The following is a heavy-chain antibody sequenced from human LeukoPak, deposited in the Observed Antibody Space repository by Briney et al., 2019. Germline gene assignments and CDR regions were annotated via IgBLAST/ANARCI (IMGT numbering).Heavy chain of an antibody. CDR3: ARGGAAGLPFDY. V-gene: IGHV3-64*01. J-gene: IGHJ4*02. D-gene: IGHD6-13*01. CDR2: ISSNGGST. Sequence: QPGGSLRLSCAASGFTFSSYAMHWVRQAPGKGLEYVSAISSNGGSTYYANSVKGRFTISRDNSKNTLYLQMGSLRAEDMAVYYCARGGAAGLPFDYWGQGTLVTASS. CDR1: GFTFSSYA.